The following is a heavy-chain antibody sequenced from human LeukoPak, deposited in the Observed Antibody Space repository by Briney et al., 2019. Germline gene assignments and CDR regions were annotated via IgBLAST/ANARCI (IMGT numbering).Heavy chain of an antibody. D-gene: IGHD6-6*01. CDR2: INPNSGGT. J-gene: IGHJ5*02. CDR1: GYTFSDYY. CDR3: ARGQLVNDWFDP. Sequence: RASVKVSCKASGYTFSDYYIHWVRRAPGQGLEWMGRINPNSGGTNFAQNFQGRVTMTRDTSISTAYMELSTLTSDDTAVYYCARGQLVNDWFDPWGQGTLVTVSS. V-gene: IGHV1-2*06.